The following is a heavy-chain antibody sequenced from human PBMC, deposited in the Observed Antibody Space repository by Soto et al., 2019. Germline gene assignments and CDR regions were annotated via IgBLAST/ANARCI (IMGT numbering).Heavy chain of an antibody. Sequence: PVKVYCKAAGYAFTSYGSSWLRQTTGQALEWMGWISAYNGNTNYAQKLQGRVTMTTDTSTSTAYMELRSLRSDDTAVYYCARCSSSWYEAYYYVMDVWGQGTTVTVSS. V-gene: IGHV1-18*01. CDR1: GYAFTSYG. CDR3: ARCSSSWYEAYYYVMDV. CDR2: ISAYNGNT. D-gene: IGHD6-13*01. J-gene: IGHJ6*02.